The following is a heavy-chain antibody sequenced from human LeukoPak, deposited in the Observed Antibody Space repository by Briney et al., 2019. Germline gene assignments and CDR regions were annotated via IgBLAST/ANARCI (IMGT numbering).Heavy chain of an antibody. J-gene: IGHJ4*02. CDR2: INPNSGGT. Sequence: ASVKVSCKASGGTFSSYAISWVRQAPGQGLEWMGWINPNSGGTNYAQKLQGRVTMTTDTSTSTAYMELRSLRSDDTAVYYCARDRDDFWSGSPPDYWAREPWSPSPQ. D-gene: IGHD3-3*01. CDR1: GGTFSSYA. CDR3: ARDRDDFWSGSPPDY. V-gene: IGHV1-18*01.